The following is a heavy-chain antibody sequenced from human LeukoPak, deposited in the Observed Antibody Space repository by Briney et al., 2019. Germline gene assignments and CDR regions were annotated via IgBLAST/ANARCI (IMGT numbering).Heavy chain of an antibody. V-gene: IGHV4-39*01. CDR1: GGSISSSSYY. CDR3: ARPRFNRYCSSTSCKGYFDY. J-gene: IGHJ4*02. CDR2: IYYSGST. D-gene: IGHD2-2*01. Sequence: SETLSLTCTVSGGSISSSSYYWGWIRQPPGKGLEWIGSIYYSGSTYYNPSIKSRITISVDTSKNQFSLKLSSVTAADTAVYYGARPRFNRYCSSTSCKGYFDYWGQGTLVTVSS.